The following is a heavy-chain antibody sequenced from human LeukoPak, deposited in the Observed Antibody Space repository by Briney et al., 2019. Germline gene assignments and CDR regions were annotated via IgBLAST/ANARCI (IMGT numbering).Heavy chain of an antibody. V-gene: IGHV3-66*01. D-gene: IGHD5-18*01. CDR1: GFTVSNNY. CDR2: IYSAGST. J-gene: IGHJ4*02. CDR3: ARDRAYSYGYAFYFEN. Sequence: PGGSLRLSCAASGFTVSNNYMSWVRQAPGKGLEWVSVIYSAGSTFYADSVKGRFTISRDNSKNMVHLQMNSLRAEDTAVYFCARDRAYSYGYAFYFENWGQGTLVTVSS.